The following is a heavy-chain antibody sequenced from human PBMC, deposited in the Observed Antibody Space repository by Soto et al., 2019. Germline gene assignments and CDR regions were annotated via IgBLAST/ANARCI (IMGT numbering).Heavy chain of an antibody. CDR2: ISGSGGST. Sequence: EVQLLESGGGLVQPGGSLRLSCAASGFTFSSYAMSWVRQAPGKGLEWVSAISGSGGSTYYADSVKGLFTISRDNSKNSLYLQMNSLWAEDTVVYYCSKSSTYSSSWYSRSWYFYLWGRGTLVSVSS. D-gene: IGHD6-13*01. CDR3: SKSSTYSSSWYSRSWYFYL. CDR1: GFTFSSYA. V-gene: IGHV3-23*01. J-gene: IGHJ2*01.